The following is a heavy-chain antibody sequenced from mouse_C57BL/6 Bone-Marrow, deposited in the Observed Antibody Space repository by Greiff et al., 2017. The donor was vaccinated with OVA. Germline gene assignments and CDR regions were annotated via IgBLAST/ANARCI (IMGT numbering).Heavy chain of an antibody. J-gene: IGHJ1*03. CDR1: GYTFTSYW. V-gene: IGHV1-64*01. Sequence: QVQLQQPGAELVKPGASVKLSCKASGYTFTSYWMHWVKQRPGQGLEWIGMIHPNSGSTNYNEKFTSKATLTVDKSSSTAYMQLSSLTSEDSAVYYCAIGDYYYGSSSYWYFDVWGTGTTVTVSS. CDR2: IHPNSGST. CDR3: AIGDYYYGSSSYWYFDV. D-gene: IGHD1-1*01.